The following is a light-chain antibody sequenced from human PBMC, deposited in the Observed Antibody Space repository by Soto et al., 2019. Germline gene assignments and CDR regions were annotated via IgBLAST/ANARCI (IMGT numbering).Light chain of an antibody. Sequence: QSALTQPASVSGSPGQSITISCTGTSSDVGSYNLVSWYQQRPGKAPKLMIYEVSKWPSGVSKRFSGSKSGNTASLTISGLQAEDEADYYCCSYGGSSNLVFGGGTKLTVL. CDR1: SSDVGSYNL. CDR2: EVS. J-gene: IGLJ2*01. V-gene: IGLV2-23*02. CDR3: CSYGGSSNLV.